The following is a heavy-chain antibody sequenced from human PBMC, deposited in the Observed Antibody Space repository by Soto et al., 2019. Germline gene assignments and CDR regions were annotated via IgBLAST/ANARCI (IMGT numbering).Heavy chain of an antibody. D-gene: IGHD2-2*01. Sequence: EVQLLESGGGLVQPGGSLRLSCAASGFTFSSYAMSWVRQAPGKGLEWVSAISGSGGSTYYADSVKGRFTISRDNSKNTLYLQRNSLRDEDTTVYYCARGPPGEKLVPDDFCMDVWGDGTTVTVSS. V-gene: IGHV3-23*01. CDR3: ARGPPGEKLVPDDFCMDV. CDR1: GFTFSSYA. CDR2: ISGSGGST. J-gene: IGHJ6*02.